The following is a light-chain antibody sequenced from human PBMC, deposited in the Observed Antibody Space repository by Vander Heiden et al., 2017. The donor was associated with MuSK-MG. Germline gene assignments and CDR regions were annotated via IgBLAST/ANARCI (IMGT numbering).Light chain of an antibody. CDR3: QQSDTSPHT. CDR1: QSISSY. Sequence: DIQMTQSPSSLSASVGDRVTITCRASQSISSYLNWYQQKAGKVPKLLIYGASSLQSGAPSRFSGSGSGTDFTLTTSSLQPEDFATYYCQQSDTSPHTFGQGTKLEIK. CDR2: GAS. V-gene: IGKV1-39*01. J-gene: IGKJ2*01.